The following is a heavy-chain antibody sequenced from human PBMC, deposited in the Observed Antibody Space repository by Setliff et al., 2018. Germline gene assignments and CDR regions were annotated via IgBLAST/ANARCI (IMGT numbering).Heavy chain of an antibody. J-gene: IGHJ4*02. CDR2: ISGSGGST. D-gene: IGHD6-13*01. Sequence: SLRLSCAASGFTFSSYAMSWVRQAPGKGLEWVSAISGSGGSTYYADSVKGRFTISRDNSKNTLYLQMNSLRAEDTAVYYCAKDPRQQGKGYYFDYWGQGTLVTVSS. V-gene: IGHV3-23*01. CDR1: GFTFSSYA. CDR3: AKDPRQQGKGYYFDY.